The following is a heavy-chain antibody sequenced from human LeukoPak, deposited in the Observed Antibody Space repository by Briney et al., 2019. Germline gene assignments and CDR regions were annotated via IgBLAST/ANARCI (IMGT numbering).Heavy chain of an antibody. CDR3: ARGGLSYSNYFLGY. Sequence: SETLSLTCTVSGGSISSYYWSWIRQPAGKGLEWIGRIYSSGSTNYNPSLKSRVTMSVDTSKNQFSLKLSSVTAADTAVYYCARGGLSYSNYFLGYWGQGILVTVSS. V-gene: IGHV4-4*07. J-gene: IGHJ4*02. CDR2: IYSSGST. D-gene: IGHD4-11*01. CDR1: GGSISSYY.